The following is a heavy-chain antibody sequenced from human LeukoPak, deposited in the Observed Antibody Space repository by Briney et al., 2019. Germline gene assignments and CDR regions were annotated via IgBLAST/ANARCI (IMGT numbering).Heavy chain of an antibody. CDR2: MKPNRGKK. Sequence: ASVKVSCKPSGYTFTSYDTNCVRQATGQGRGWMGRMKPNRGKKGYAQKFQGRVTMTRNTSISTAYMELSSLRSEDTAVYYCARLTIYYGMDVWGQGTTVTVSS. D-gene: IGHD3-9*01. V-gene: IGHV1-8*01. J-gene: IGHJ6*02. CDR3: ARLTIYYGMDV. CDR1: GYTFTSYD.